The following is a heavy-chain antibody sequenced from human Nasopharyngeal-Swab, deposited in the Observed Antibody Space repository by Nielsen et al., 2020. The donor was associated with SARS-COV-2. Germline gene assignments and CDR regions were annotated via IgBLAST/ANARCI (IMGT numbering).Heavy chain of an antibody. Sequence: SLKISCAACGFTFSSYVMHWVRQAPGNGLAWVAVISYDGSNKYYADSVKGRFTISRGNSKNTLYLQMNSLRAEDTAVYYCARGGYGDYDAYYYGMDVWGQGTTVTVSS. D-gene: IGHD4-17*01. CDR1: GFTFSSYV. V-gene: IGHV3-30*03. CDR2: ISYDGSNK. CDR3: ARGGYGDYDAYYYGMDV. J-gene: IGHJ6*02.